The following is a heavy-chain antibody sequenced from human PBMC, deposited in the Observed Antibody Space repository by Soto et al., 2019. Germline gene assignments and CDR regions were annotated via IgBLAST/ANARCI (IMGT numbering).Heavy chain of an antibody. V-gene: IGHV1-18*01. Sequence: ASVKVSCKASGYTFTSYGISWVRQAPGQGLEWMGWISAYNGNTNYAQKLQGRVTMTTETSTSTAYMELRSLRSDDTAVYYCATNPAIAVAGTEYDYWGQGTLVTVSS. CDR2: ISAYNGNT. CDR3: ATNPAIAVAGTEYDY. D-gene: IGHD6-19*01. CDR1: GYTFTSYG. J-gene: IGHJ4*02.